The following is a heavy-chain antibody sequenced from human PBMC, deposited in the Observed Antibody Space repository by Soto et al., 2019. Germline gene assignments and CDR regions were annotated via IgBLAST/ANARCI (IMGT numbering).Heavy chain of an antibody. CDR3: AREVDIVASFYYYGMDV. Sequence: EVQLVESGGGLVQPGGSLRLSCAASGFTFSSYEMNWVRQAPGKGLEWVSYISSSGSTIDYADSVKGRFTISRDNTKNSLYLQMNSLRAEDTAVYYCAREVDIVASFYYYGMDVWGQGTTVTVS. CDR2: ISSSGSTI. CDR1: GFTFSSYE. V-gene: IGHV3-48*03. J-gene: IGHJ6*02. D-gene: IGHD5-12*01.